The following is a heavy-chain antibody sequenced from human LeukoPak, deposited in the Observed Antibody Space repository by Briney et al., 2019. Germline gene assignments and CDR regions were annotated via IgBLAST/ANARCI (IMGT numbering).Heavy chain of an antibody. CDR2: IYPGDSDT. Sequence: GESLKISCKGSGYSFTSYWIGWVRQMPGKGLEWMGIIYPGDSDTRYSPSFQGQVTISADKSISPAYLQWSSLKASDTAMYYCARGLAAAREYYYGMDVWGQGTTVTVSS. D-gene: IGHD6-13*01. CDR1: GYSFTSYW. J-gene: IGHJ6*02. CDR3: ARGLAAAREYYYGMDV. V-gene: IGHV5-51*01.